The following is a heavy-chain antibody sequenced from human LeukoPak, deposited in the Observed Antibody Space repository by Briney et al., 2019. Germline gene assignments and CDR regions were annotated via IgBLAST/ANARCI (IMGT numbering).Heavy chain of an antibody. J-gene: IGHJ4*02. CDR1: GYSFTSYW. CDR3: ARPRTGARGYSYGPPDY. Sequence: GESLKISCKGSGYSFTSYWIGWVRQMPGKGLEWMGIIYPGDSDTRYSPSFQGQVTISADKSISTAYLQWSSLEASDTAMYYCARPRTGARGYSYGPPDYWGQGTLVTVSS. D-gene: IGHD5-18*01. V-gene: IGHV5-51*01. CDR2: IYPGDSDT.